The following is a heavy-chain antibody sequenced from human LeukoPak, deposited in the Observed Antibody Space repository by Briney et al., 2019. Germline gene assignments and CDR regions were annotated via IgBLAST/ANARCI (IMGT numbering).Heavy chain of an antibody. Sequence: WWSWVRQPPGKGLEWMGIIYPGDSDTRYSPSFQGQVTISADKSISTAYLQWSSLKASDTAMYYCARVGDSGSYLYYFDYWGQGTLVTVSS. J-gene: IGHJ4*02. CDR3: ARVGDSGSYLYYFDY. CDR1: W. D-gene: IGHD1-26*01. V-gene: IGHV5-51*01. CDR2: IYPGDSDT.